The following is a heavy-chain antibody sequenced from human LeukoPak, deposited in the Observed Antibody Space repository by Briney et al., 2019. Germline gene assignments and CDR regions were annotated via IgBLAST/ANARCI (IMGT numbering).Heavy chain of an antibody. D-gene: IGHD2-8*02. CDR3: AKDAAYWATSYYYMDV. J-gene: IGHJ6*03. Sequence: GSLRLSCAASGFPFDDYAMHWVRPAPGKGLEWVSLISWDGGSTYYADSVKGRFTISRDNSKNSLYLQMNSLRAEDTALYYCAKDAAYWATSYYYMDVWGKGTTVTVSS. V-gene: IGHV3-43D*03. CDR2: ISWDGGST. CDR1: GFPFDDYA.